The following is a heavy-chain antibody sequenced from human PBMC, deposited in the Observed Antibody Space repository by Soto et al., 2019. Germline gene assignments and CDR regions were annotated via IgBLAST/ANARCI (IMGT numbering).Heavy chain of an antibody. D-gene: IGHD4-17*01. V-gene: IGHV3-53*01. CDR3: ARDPDYGDYLDAFDI. CDR1: GFTVSSNY. J-gene: IGHJ3*02. CDR2: IYSGGST. Sequence: EVQLVESGGGLIQPGGSLRLSCAASGFTVSSNYMSWVRQAPGKGLEWVSVIYSGGSTYYADSVKGRFTISRDNSKNTLYLQMNSLRAEDTAVYYCARDPDYGDYLDAFDIWGQGTMVTVSS.